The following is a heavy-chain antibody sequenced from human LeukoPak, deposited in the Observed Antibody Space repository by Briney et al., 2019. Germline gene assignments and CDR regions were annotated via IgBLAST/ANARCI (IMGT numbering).Heavy chain of an antibody. D-gene: IGHD1-26*01. Sequence: SVRVSCKASGGTFSIYAISWVRQAPGQGLEWMGGIIPIFGTANYAQKFQGGVTITADESTSTAYMELSSLRSEDTAVYYCARYIVGATTALDYWGQGTLVTVSS. CDR2: IIPIFGTA. CDR3: ARYIVGATTALDY. V-gene: IGHV1-69*13. J-gene: IGHJ4*02. CDR1: GGTFSIYA.